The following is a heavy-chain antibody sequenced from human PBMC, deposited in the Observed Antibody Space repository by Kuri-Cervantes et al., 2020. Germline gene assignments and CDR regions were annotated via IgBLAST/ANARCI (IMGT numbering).Heavy chain of an antibody. CDR1: GFTFSSYA. CDR2: IKQDGSEK. CDR3: ARDRDDAFDI. J-gene: IGHJ3*02. Sequence: GESLKISCAASGFTFSSYAMHWVRQAPGKGLEWVANIKQDGSEKYYVDSVKGRFTISRDNAKNSLYLQMNSLRAEDTAVYYCARDRDDAFDIWGQGTMVTVSS. V-gene: IGHV3-7*01.